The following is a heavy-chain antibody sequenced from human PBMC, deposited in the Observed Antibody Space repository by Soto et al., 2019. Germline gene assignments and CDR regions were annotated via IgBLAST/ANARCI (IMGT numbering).Heavy chain of an antibody. CDR2: ISSSGSTI. CDR3: ASHSGSYAYYYYGMDV. J-gene: IGHJ6*02. V-gene: IGHV3-11*01. Sequence: PGGSLRVSCASSGFTFSDYYMSWIRQAPGKGLEWVSYISSSGSTIYYADSVKGRFTISRDNAKNSLYLQMNSLRAEDTAVYYCASHSGSYAYYYYGMDVWGQGTTVTVSS. D-gene: IGHD1-26*01. CDR1: GFTFSDYY.